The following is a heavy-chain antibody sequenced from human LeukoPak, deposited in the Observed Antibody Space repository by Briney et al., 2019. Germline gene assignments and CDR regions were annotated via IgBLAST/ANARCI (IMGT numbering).Heavy chain of an antibody. D-gene: IGHD6-6*01. CDR1: GGTFSSYA. J-gene: IGHJ4*02. CDR2: IIPIFGTA. Sequence: ASVKVSCKASGGTFSSYAISWVRQAPGQGLEWMGGIIPIFGTANYAQKFQGRVTITADESTSTAYMELSSLRSEDTAVYYCARASVEYSSSYLFDYWGQGTLVTVSS. V-gene: IGHV1-69*13. CDR3: ARASVEYSSSYLFDY.